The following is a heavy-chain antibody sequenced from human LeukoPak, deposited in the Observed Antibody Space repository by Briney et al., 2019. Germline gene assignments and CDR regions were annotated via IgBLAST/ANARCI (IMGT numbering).Heavy chain of an antibody. CDR1: GGSISSGGYY. J-gene: IGHJ4*02. CDR2: IYHSGST. V-gene: IGHV4-30-2*01. Sequence: SETLSLTCTVSGGSISSGGYYWSWIRQPPGKGLEWIGYIYHSGSTYYNPSLKSRVTISVDRSKNQFSLKLSSVTAADTAVYYCARVGGGNSFDYWGQGTLVTVSS. D-gene: IGHD3-10*01. CDR3: ARVGGGNSFDY.